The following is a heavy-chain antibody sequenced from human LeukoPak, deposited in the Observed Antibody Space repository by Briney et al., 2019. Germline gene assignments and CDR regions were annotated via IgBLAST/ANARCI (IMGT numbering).Heavy chain of an antibody. V-gene: IGHV3-21*01. Sequence: GGSLRLSCATSGFTFSSNSMNWVRQAPGKGLEWVSSISSGSSYIYYADSVKGRFTISRDNAKNSLYLQMNSLRAEDTAVYYCARDNIPYYYDSSGYYKNYYFDYWGQGTLVTVSS. D-gene: IGHD3-22*01. J-gene: IGHJ4*02. CDR2: ISSGSSYI. CDR1: GFTFSSNS. CDR3: ARDNIPYYYDSSGYYKNYYFDY.